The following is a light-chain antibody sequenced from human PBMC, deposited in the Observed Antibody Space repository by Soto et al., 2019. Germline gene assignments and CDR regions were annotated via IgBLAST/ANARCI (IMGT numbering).Light chain of an antibody. CDR1: QSVTSNC. CDR3: QQYGSSPPT. CDR2: GAS. V-gene: IGKV3-20*01. Sequence: VLTQSPGTLSLSPGERATLSCRASQSVTSNCLAWYQQKPGQAPRLLIYGASSRATGIPDRFSGSGSGTDFTLTISRLEPEDFAVYYCQQYGSSPPTFGQGTKVEIK. J-gene: IGKJ1*01.